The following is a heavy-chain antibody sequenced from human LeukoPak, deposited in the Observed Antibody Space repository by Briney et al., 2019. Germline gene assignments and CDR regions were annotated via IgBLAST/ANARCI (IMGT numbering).Heavy chain of an antibody. CDR3: ARGRVRDGYNRVVRYFDY. Sequence: ASVKVSCKASGYTFTSYDINWVRQATGQGLEWMGWMNPNSGNTGYAQKFQGRVTMTRNTSISTAYMELSSLRSEDTAVYYCARGRVRDGYNRVVRYFDYWGQGTLVTVSS. CDR1: GYTFTSYD. CDR2: MNPNSGNT. V-gene: IGHV1-8*01. J-gene: IGHJ4*02. D-gene: IGHD5-24*01.